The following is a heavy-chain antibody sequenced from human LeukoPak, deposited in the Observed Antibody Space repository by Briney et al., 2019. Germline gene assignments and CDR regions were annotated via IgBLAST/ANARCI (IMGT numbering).Heavy chain of an antibody. Sequence: PSQTLSLTRTVAGGSISESYWNSTRQPPGKGLEWIGYINHSGNTKYNPSLKSRASISSDTSKNNFSLRLSSVTAAATAVYYCAADYRDAFDIWGQRTMVSVSS. J-gene: IGHJ3*02. CDR1: GGSISESY. CDR3: AADYRDAFDI. V-gene: IGHV4-59*01. CDR2: INHSGNT. D-gene: IGHD5-12*01.